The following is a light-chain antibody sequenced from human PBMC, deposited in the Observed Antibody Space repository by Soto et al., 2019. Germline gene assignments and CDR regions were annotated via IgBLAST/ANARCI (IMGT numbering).Light chain of an antibody. J-gene: IGKJ2*01. CDR2: GAS. V-gene: IGKV3-20*01. Sequence: EIVLTQSPGTLSLSPGERATLSCRASQSISGNYLAWYQQTPGQAPRLLIYGASSRATGITDRFSGSGSGTALTLTISRLEPEDVAVYYCQQYGTSSLYTFGQGTKLEIK. CDR1: QSISGNY. CDR3: QQYGTSSLYT.